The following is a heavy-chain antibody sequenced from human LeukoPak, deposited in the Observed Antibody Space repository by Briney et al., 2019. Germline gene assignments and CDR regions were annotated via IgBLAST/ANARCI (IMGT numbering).Heavy chain of an antibody. V-gene: IGHV3-23*01. J-gene: IGHJ4*02. CDR2: ISGSGGST. CDR3: AKGGYCSSTSCYPSTLFDY. Sequence: SGGSLRLSCAASGFTFSSYAMSWVRQAPGKGLEWVSAISGSGGSTYYADSVKGRFTISRDNSKNTLYLQMNSLRAEDTAVYYCAKGGYCSSTSCYPSTLFDYWGQGTLVTVSS. D-gene: IGHD2-2*01. CDR1: GFTFSSYA.